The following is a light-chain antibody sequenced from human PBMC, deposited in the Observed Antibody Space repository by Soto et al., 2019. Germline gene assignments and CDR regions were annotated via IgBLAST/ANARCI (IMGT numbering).Light chain of an antibody. J-gene: IGLJ1*01. Sequence: QSVLTQPPSASGTPGQRVTISCSGSSSNIGGNAVNWYQQLPGTTPKLLIYSNNQRPSVVPDRFSGSKSGTSAPLAISGHQSEDEADYYCAAWDDSLSGYVFETGTKLTVL. V-gene: IGLV1-44*01. CDR3: AAWDDSLSGYV. CDR1: SSNIGGNA. CDR2: SNN.